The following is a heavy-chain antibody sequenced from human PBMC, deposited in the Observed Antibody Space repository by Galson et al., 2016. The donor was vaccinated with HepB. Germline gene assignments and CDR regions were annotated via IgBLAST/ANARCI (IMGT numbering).Heavy chain of an antibody. Sequence: SETLSLTCTVSGGSISSSTDYFYYWGWVRQTPGKGLEWIASIHHSGRTYHNPSLKSRVTISVDTSKNQFSLKLNSLSGADTAVYYCARGPVYGVVDYWGQGTLVTVS. J-gene: IGHJ4*02. V-gene: IGHV4-39*07. CDR1: GGSISSSTDYFYY. D-gene: IGHD3-3*01. CDR3: ARGPVYGVVDY. CDR2: IHHSGRT.